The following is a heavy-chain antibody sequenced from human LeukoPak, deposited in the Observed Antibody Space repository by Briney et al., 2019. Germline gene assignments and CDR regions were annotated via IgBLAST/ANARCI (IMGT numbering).Heavy chain of an antibody. Sequence: GGSLRLSCAASGFTFSSSAMNWVRQVPGKGLVWFSASGTAGSTYYADCVRGRFTISRDDSKNTLYLQMNSLTAEDTAVYYCAKAAGAAAGTAFDYWGQGTLVTVSS. V-gene: IGHV3-23*01. D-gene: IGHD6-13*01. J-gene: IGHJ4*02. CDR2: SGTAGST. CDR3: AKAAGAAAGTAFDY. CDR1: GFTFSSSA.